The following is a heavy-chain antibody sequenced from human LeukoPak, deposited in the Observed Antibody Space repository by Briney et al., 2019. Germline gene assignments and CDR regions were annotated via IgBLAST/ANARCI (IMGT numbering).Heavy chain of an antibody. V-gene: IGHV1-2*02. D-gene: IGHD2-2*01. CDR1: GYTFSGSY. J-gene: IGHJ4*02. CDR2: INPNSGGT. Sequence: ASVKVSCKASGYTFSGSYMGWVRQAPGQGLEWMGWINPNSGGTNYAQKFQGRVTMTRDTSISTAYMELSRLRSDDTAVYYCARGSAKHIVVVPTDWGQGTLVTVSS. CDR3: ARGSAKHIVVVPTD.